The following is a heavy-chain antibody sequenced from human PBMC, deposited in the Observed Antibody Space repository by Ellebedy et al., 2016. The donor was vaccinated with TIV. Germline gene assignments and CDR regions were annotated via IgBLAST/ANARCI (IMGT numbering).Heavy chain of an antibody. J-gene: IGHJ4*02. D-gene: IGHD3-10*01. Sequence: GGSLRLXXAASGFTFSSYAMSWVRQAPGKGLEWVSAISGSGGSTYYADSVKGRFTISRDNSKNTLYLQMNSLRAEDTAVYYCAKEGGGIWFGRDFDYWGQGTLVTVSS. V-gene: IGHV3-23*01. CDR1: GFTFSSYA. CDR3: AKEGGGIWFGRDFDY. CDR2: ISGSGGST.